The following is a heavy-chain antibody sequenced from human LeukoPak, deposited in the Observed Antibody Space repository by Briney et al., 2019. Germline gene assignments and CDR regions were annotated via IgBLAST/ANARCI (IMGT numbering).Heavy chain of an antibody. CDR2: IYSTGTT. D-gene: IGHD3-22*01. CDR1: GGSISRSAYY. J-gene: IGHJ2*01. CDR3: ARHGPVSGYLSPFDL. Sequence: SETLSLTCTVSGGSISRSAYYWGWMRQPPGKGLEWIGTIYSTGTTYYSPSLKSRVTISVDTSKNHLSLKLRSATAADTAVYYCARHGPVSGYLSPFDLRGRGTLVTVSS. V-gene: IGHV4-39*01.